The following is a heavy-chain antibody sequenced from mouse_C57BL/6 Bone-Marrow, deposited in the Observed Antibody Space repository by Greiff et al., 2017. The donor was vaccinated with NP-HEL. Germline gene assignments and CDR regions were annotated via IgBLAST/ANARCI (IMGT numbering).Heavy chain of an antibody. V-gene: IGHV1-82*01. CDR1: GYAFSSSW. J-gene: IGHJ2*01. Sequence: VQLVESGPELVKPGASVKISCKASGYAFSSSWMNWVKQRPGKGLEWIGRIYPGDGDTNYNGKFKGKATLTADKSSSTAYMQLSSLTSEDSAVYFCAAIYYYGSSYGNYWGQGTTLTVSS. D-gene: IGHD1-1*01. CDR2: IYPGDGDT. CDR3: AAIYYYGSSYGNY.